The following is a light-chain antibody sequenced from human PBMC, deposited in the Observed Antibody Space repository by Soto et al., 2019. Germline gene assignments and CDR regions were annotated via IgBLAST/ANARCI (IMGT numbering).Light chain of an antibody. CDR2: DTT. CDR1: TGAVTNGHY. V-gene: IGLV7-46*01. J-gene: IGLJ1*01. CDR3: LLSYNGPYV. Sequence: QAVVTQEPSLTVSPGGTVTLTCGSSTGAVTNGHYPYWFQQKPGQAPRTLIYDTTNRHSWTPARFSGSLLGGKAALTLSGEQHEDEAEYDCLLSYNGPYVCGTGSKVTVL.